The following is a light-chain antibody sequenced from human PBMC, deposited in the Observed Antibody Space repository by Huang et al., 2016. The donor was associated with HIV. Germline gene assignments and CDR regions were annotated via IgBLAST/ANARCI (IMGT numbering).Light chain of an antibody. CDR3: QQTYTGVT. Sequence: DIQMTQSPSSLSASVGDRVTITCRASQSIKTYLNWFQQKPGKSPKGLISSASTLQSGVPSRFSGGGSGTHFTLTITSLQPEDFATYYCQQTYTGVTFGQGTKVEIK. J-gene: IGKJ1*01. CDR1: QSIKTY. V-gene: IGKV1-39*01. CDR2: SAS.